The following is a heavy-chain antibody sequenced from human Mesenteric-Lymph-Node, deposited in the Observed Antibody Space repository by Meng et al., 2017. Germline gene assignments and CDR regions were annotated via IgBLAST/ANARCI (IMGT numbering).Heavy chain of an antibody. CDR1: GGSSISNGYC. D-gene: IGHD3-10*01. J-gene: IGHJ4*02. Sequence: LQLRGSGPGHVKPSEPLSLTCTFSGGSSISNGYCWDWVRQPPGKGLEWIGAILHSGSTSSNPSLQCRVTMFVDTSKNQFSLMLTSVTATDTAVYYCARRRGGSGRDCWGQGTLVTVSS. V-gene: IGHV4-39*01. CDR3: ARRRGGSGRDC. CDR2: ILHSGST.